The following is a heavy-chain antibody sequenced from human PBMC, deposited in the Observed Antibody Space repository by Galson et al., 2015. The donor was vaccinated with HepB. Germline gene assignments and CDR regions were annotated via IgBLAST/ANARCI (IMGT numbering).Heavy chain of an antibody. V-gene: IGHV3-13*01. Sequence: SLRLSCAASGFTFSSYDMHWVRQATGKGLEWISTIGPAGDTHYPGSVKGRFTISREDAKNSLYLQMDSLRAGDTAVYYCPRAVPYDSGGYHFDCALDIWGQGTMVTVSS. CDR1: GFTFSSYD. CDR2: IGPAGDT. CDR3: PRAVPYDSGGYHFDCALDI. J-gene: IGHJ3*02. D-gene: IGHD3-22*01.